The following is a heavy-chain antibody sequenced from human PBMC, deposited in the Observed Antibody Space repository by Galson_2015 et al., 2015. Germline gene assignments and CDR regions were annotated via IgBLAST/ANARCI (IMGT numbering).Heavy chain of an antibody. V-gene: IGHV1-18*04. CDR1: GYTFTSYG. CDR3: AREEQPAYYFDSHGSLRLEF. D-gene: IGHD3-22*01. CDR2: ISAYNGNT. Sequence: SVKVSCKASGYTFTSYGITWVRQAPGQGLEWMGWISAYNGNTDYAQKLQGRVTMTIDTSTNTAYMELRSLRSDDTAVYYCAREEQPAYYFDSHGSLRLEFWGQGTLVTVSS. J-gene: IGHJ4*02.